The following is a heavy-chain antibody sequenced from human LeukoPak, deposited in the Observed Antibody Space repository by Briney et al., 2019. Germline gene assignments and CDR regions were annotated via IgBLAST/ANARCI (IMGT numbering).Heavy chain of an antibody. V-gene: IGHV3-74*01. Sequence: GVLRLSCAASGFTFSSYWMHWVRQAPGQGLVWVSRINSDGSGTTYADSVKGRFIIPRDNAKNTLYLQMNSLRAEDMAVYYCARDLRVIVVPAAADDAFDIWGQGTMVTVSS. CDR2: INSDGSGT. D-gene: IGHD2-2*01. CDR1: GFTFSSYW. J-gene: IGHJ3*02. CDR3: ARDLRVIVVPAAADDAFDI.